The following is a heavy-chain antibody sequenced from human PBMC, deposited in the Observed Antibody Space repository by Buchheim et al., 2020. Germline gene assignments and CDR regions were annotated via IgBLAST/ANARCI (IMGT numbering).Heavy chain of an antibody. D-gene: IGHD3-22*01. Sequence: QVQLVESGGGVVQPGRSLRLSCAASGFTFSSYGMHWVRQAPGKGLEWVAVISYDGSNKYYADSVKGRFTISRDNSKNTLYLKMNSLEAEGTAVYYCAKGGGVVVITTFHFDYWGQGT. J-gene: IGHJ4*02. CDR2: ISYDGSNK. CDR1: GFTFSSYG. CDR3: AKGGGVVVITTFHFDY. V-gene: IGHV3-30*18.